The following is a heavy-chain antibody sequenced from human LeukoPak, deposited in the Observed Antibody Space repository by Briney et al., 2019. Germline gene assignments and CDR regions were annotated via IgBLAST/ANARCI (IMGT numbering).Heavy chain of an antibody. V-gene: IGHV4-34*01. CDR2: NNHHRGST. J-gene: IGHJ4*02. CDR1: GGSFSGYY. D-gene: IGHD4-23*01. CDR3: AIQFTVGIDY. Sequence: PSETLSLTCSVYGGSFSGYYWNWIRQPPGKGLEWSGENNHHRGSTNYNPSLKSRVTISMDTSKNHFSLKLSSVTGADTAVYYCAIQFTVGIDYWGQGTLVTVSS.